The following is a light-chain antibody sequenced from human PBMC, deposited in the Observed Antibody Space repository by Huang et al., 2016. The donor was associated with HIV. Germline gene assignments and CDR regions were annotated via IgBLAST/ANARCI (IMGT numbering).Light chain of an antibody. Sequence: AIRITQSPSSLSASTGDRVTITCRASQDISNYLAWYQQKPGEAPKLLIFAASTLQSGVPSMFSGGGSGTDFTLTINCLQSEDLATYFCQQYDTYPHTFGQGTRVEIK. CDR2: AAS. CDR3: QQYDTYPHT. V-gene: IGKV1-8*01. J-gene: IGKJ5*01. CDR1: QDISNY.